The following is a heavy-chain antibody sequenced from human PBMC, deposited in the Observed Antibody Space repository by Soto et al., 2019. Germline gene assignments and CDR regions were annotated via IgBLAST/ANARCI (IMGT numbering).Heavy chain of an antibody. D-gene: IGHD1-26*01. Sequence: PGGSLRLSCAASGFTFSSYAMSWVRQAPGKGLEWVSAISGSGGSTYYADSVKGRFTISRDNSKNTLYLQMNSLRAEDTAVYYCAKEMRWELRWSYYYYGMDVWGQGTTVTVSS. V-gene: IGHV3-23*01. CDR1: GFTFSSYA. CDR3: AKEMRWELRWSYYYYGMDV. J-gene: IGHJ6*02. CDR2: ISGSGGST.